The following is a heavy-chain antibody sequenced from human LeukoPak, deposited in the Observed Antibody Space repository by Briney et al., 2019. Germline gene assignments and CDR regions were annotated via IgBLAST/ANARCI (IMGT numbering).Heavy chain of an antibody. Sequence: PGGSLRLSCAVSGFTFSSYAMSWVRQAPGKGLEWVSAISGSGGSTYYADSVKGRFTISRDNSKNTLYLQMNSLRAEDTAVYYCAKDPYYYGSGSRLYGGFDYWGQGTLVTVSS. V-gene: IGHV3-23*01. CDR2: ISGSGGST. D-gene: IGHD3-10*01. CDR3: AKDPYYYGSGSRLYGGFDY. CDR1: GFTFSSYA. J-gene: IGHJ4*02.